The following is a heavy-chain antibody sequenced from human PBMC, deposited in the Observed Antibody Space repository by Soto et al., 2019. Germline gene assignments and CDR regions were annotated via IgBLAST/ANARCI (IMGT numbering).Heavy chain of an antibody. CDR1: GFIFSSYG. CDR2: IWFDGSNK. J-gene: IGHJ4*02. V-gene: IGHV3-33*01. CDR3: ARDAKSVETTGGFDY. D-gene: IGHD1-26*01. Sequence: QVQLVDSGGGVVQPGRSLRLSCAASGFIFSSYGMHWVRQAPGKGLEWVAGIWFDGSNKYYADSVKGRSTISRDNSRNTLYLQMNGLRAEDTAVYYCARDAKSVETTGGFDYWGQGTLVTVSS.